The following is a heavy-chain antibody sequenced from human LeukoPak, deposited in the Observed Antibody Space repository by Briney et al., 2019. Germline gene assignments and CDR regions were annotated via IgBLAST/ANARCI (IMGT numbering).Heavy chain of an antibody. CDR1: GASISGGTYY. V-gene: IGHV4-39*01. CDR2: IYYTGSI. J-gene: IGHJ4*02. Sequence: PSETLSLTCSVSGASISGGTYYWGWIRQPPGKGREWIGSIYYTGSIYDNPSFKSRVTISVDTSKNQFSLKLSSVTAADTAVYYCARRGGSGRAFDYWGQGTLVTVSS. D-gene: IGHD1-26*01. CDR3: ARRGGSGRAFDY.